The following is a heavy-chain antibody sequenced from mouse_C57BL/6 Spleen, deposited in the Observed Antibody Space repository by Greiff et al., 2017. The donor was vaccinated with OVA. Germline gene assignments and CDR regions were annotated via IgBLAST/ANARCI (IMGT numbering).Heavy chain of an antibody. D-gene: IGHD1-1*01. CDR3: ARSITTVVGGWYFDV. V-gene: IGHV1-82*01. Sequence: QVQLKQSGPELVKPGASVKISCKASGYAFSSSWMNWVKQRPGKGLEWIGRIYPGDGDTNYNGKFKGKATLTADKSSSTAYMQLSSLTSEDSAVYFCARSITTVVGGWYFDVWGTGTTGTVSS. CDR1: GYAFSSSW. J-gene: IGHJ1*03. CDR2: IYPGDGDT.